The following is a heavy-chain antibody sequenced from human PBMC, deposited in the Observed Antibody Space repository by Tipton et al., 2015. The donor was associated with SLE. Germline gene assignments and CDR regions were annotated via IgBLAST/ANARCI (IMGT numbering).Heavy chain of an antibody. D-gene: IGHD6-19*01. CDR3: ATREDRGWYLDY. J-gene: IGHJ4*02. Sequence: TLSLTCAVYGGSFSGYYWSWIRQPPGKGLEWIGEINHSGSTNYNPSLKSRVTISVDTSKNQFSLKLSSVTAADTAVYYCATREDRGWYLDYWGQGTQVTVSS. CDR2: INHSGST. CDR1: GGSFSGYY. V-gene: IGHV4-34*01.